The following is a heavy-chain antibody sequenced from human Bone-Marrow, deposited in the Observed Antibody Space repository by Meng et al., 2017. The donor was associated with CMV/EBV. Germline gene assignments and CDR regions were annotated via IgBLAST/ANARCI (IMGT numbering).Heavy chain of an antibody. J-gene: IGHJ4*02. CDR2: IRSKAYGGTT. D-gene: IGHD3-22*01. CDR3: TRAGHDYYDSSGYFDY. CDR1: GFTFGDYA. V-gene: IGHV3-49*04. Sequence: GGSRRLSCTASGFTFGDYAMSWVRQAPGKGLEWVGFIRSKAYGGTTEYAASVKGRFTISRDDSKSIAYLQMNRLKTEDTAVYYCTRAGHDYYDSSGYFDYWGQGTLVTVSS.